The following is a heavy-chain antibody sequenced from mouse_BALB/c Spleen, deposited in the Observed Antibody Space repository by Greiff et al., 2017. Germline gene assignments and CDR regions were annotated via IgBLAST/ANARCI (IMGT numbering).Heavy chain of an antibody. CDR1: GFTFSSYT. V-gene: IGHV5-12-2*01. J-gene: IGHJ1*01. Sequence: EVKVVESGGGLVQPGGSLKLSCAASGFTFSSYTMSWVRQTPEKRLEWVAYISNGGGSTYYPDTVKGRFTISRDNAKNTLYLQMSSLKSEDTAMYYCARLTMITTRYFDVWGAGTTVTVSS. D-gene: IGHD2-4*01. CDR3: ARLTMITTRYFDV. CDR2: ISNGGGST.